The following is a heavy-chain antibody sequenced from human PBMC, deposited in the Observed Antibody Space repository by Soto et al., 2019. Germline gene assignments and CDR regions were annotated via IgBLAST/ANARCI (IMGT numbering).Heavy chain of an antibody. CDR1: GYTFTTYG. CDR2: ISPYTDNT. D-gene: IGHD3-9*01. CDR3: ATEGDILTGDHSN. J-gene: IGHJ4*02. Sequence: QVQLVQSGAEVKKPGASVKVSCKASGYTFTTYGISWVRQAPGQGLEWRGWISPYTDNTKYPQNLQGGVTMTADTSTSTASMALRSLRSDDTAVYYCATEGDILTGDHSNWGQGTLVTVSP. V-gene: IGHV1-18*01.